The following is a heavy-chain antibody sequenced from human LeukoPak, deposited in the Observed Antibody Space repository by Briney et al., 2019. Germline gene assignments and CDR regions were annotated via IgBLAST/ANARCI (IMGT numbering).Heavy chain of an antibody. Sequence: GGSLRLSCAASGFTFSTYAFHWVRQAPGKGLAYVSSISSDGGTTFYASSVKGRFTISRDNSKSTLYLQMGSLKADDLAVYYCARGQIMPPDYFDYWGQGTLVTVSS. J-gene: IGHJ4*02. CDR1: GFTFSTYA. CDR2: ISSDGGTT. V-gene: IGHV3-64*01. CDR3: ARGQIMPPDYFDY. D-gene: IGHD2-2*01.